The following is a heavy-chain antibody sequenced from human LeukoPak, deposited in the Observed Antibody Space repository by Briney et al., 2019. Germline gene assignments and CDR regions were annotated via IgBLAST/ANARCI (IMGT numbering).Heavy chain of an antibody. D-gene: IGHD3-22*01. Sequence: PGRSLRLSCAVSGFTFSSYAMHWVRQAPGKGLEWVAVISYDGSNKYYADSVKGRFTISRDNSKNTLYLQMNSLRAEDTAVYYCARGPGYYDSSGYWLWGQGTTVTVSS. CDR3: ARGPGYYDSSGYWL. J-gene: IGHJ6*02. CDR1: GFTFSSYA. V-gene: IGHV3-30-3*01. CDR2: ISYDGSNK.